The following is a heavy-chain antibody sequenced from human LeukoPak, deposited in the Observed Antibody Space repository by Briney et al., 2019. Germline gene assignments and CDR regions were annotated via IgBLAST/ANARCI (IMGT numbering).Heavy chain of an antibody. Sequence: GGSLRLSCAASGFTFSSYVMSRVRQAPGKGLEWVSNIGGSVGSMFYAASVKGRFAISRDNSKNTLFLQMNNLRVEDTAVYYCAKRGNSWDLFDYWGQGTLVTVSS. CDR2: IGGSVGSM. CDR3: AKRGNSWDLFDY. V-gene: IGHV3-23*01. D-gene: IGHD6-13*01. CDR1: GFTFSSYV. J-gene: IGHJ4*02.